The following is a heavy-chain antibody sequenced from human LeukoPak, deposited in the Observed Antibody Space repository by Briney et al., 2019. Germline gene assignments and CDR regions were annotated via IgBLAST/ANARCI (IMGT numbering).Heavy chain of an antibody. Sequence: GGSLRLSCAASGFTFSSYGMHWVRQAPGKGLEWVAVIWYDGSNKYYADSVKGRFTISRDNTKNTLYLQMNSLRAEDTAVYYCARDLSDAFDFDYWGQGTLVTVSS. V-gene: IGHV3-33*01. CDR1: GFTFSSYG. J-gene: IGHJ4*02. D-gene: IGHD3-16*01. CDR2: IWYDGSNK. CDR3: ARDLSDAFDFDY.